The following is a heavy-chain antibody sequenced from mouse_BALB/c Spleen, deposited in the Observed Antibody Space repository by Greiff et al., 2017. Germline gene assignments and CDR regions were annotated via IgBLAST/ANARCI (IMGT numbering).Heavy chain of an antibody. J-gene: IGHJ4*01. CDR3: ARDRFYGNYAMDY. D-gene: IGHD2-1*01. CDR1: GFSLTSYG. V-gene: IGHV2-9*02. CDR2: IWAGGST. Sequence: VKLVESGPGLVAPSQSLSITCTVSGFSLTSYGVHWVRQPPGKGLEWLGVIWAGGSTNYNSALMSRLSISKDNSKSQVFLKMNSLQTDDTAMYYCARDRFYGNYAMDYWGQGTSVTVSS.